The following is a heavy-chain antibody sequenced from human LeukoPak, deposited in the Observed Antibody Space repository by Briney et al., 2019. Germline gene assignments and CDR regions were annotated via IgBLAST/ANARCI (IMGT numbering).Heavy chain of an antibody. D-gene: IGHD2-2*01. J-gene: IGHJ6*03. CDR3: ARGPAAMFGLASYYYYMDV. Sequence: GGSLRLSCAASGFTFSSYSMNWVRQAPGKGLEWVSSISSSSSYIYYADSVKGRFTISRDNAKNSLYLQMNSLRAEDTAVYYCARGPAAMFGLASYYYYMDVWGKGTTVTVSS. V-gene: IGHV3-21*01. CDR1: GFTFSSYS. CDR2: ISSSSSYI.